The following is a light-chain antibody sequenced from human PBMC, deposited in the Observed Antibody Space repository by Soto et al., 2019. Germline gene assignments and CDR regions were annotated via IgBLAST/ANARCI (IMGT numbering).Light chain of an antibody. Sequence: EIVLTPSPGTLSLSPGERATLSCRASQSVSSTSLAWYQQKPGQAPRLLMYGVSSRATGIPDRFSGSGSGTDFTLTINRLEPEDFAVYFCQQYDSSVWTFGQGTKVEIK. V-gene: IGKV3-20*01. J-gene: IGKJ1*01. CDR3: QQYDSSVWT. CDR2: GVS. CDR1: QSVSSTS.